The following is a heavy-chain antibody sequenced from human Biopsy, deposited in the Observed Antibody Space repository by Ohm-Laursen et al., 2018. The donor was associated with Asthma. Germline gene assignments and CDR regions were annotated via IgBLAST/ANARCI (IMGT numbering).Heavy chain of an antibody. CDR2: INSAFGTT. CDR1: GGTFNTYV. D-gene: IGHD2-2*01. CDR3: ARKAGSCISRTCYSLDF. J-gene: IGHJ4*02. V-gene: IGHV1-69*13. Sequence: GASVKVSCKSLGGTFNTYVIGWVRQAPGQGLEWMGGINSAFGTTTHPQKFQDRVTITADDSTSTVYMELSSLRSEDTAVYYCARKAGSCISRTCYSLDFWGQGTLVTVSS.